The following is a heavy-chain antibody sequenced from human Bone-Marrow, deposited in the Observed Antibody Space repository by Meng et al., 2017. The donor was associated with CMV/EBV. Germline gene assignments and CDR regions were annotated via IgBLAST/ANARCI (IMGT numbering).Heavy chain of an antibody. CDR2: INHSGST. D-gene: IGHD3-10*01. J-gene: IGHJ3*02. V-gene: IGHV4-34*01. Sequence: SETLSLTCAVYGGSFSGYYWSWIRQPPGKGLEWIGEINHSGSTNYNPSLKSGVTISVDTSKNQFSLKLSSVTAADTAVYYCARGPYLYYFGSGSNAFDIWGQGTMVTVSS. CDR3: ARGPYLYYFGSGSNAFDI. CDR1: GGSFSGYY.